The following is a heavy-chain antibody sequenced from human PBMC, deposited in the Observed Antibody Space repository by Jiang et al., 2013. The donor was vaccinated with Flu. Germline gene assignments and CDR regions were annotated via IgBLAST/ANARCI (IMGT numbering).Heavy chain of an antibody. CDR2: IYWDDDK. CDR3: ARLIARIAAGGLTPKINHFDY. D-gene: IGHD6-13*01. CDR1: GFSLRTSGVG. J-gene: IGHJ4*02. Sequence: KPTQTLTLTCTFSGFSLRTSGVGVGWIRQPPGKALEWLAFIYWDDDKRYSPSLKSRLTITKDTSKNQVVLTMSNMDPVDTGTYYCARLIARIAAGGLTPKINHFDYWGQGTQVAVSS. V-gene: IGHV2-5*02.